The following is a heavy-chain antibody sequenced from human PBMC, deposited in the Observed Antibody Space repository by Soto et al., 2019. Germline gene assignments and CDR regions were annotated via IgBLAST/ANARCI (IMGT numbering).Heavy chain of an antibody. J-gene: IGHJ6*02. CDR3: GGGPDYRNNYYYGMDV. D-gene: IGHD3-10*01. Sequence: GGSVRLSCTASGFIFDSYVMSWVRQDPGKGLECISTISGSGHNTYYADSVKGRFTISRDSSKDTVYLQMNNLRADDTAVYFCGGGPDYRNNYYYGMDVWGQGTTVTVSS. V-gene: IGHV3-23*01. CDR2: ISGSGHNT. CDR1: GFIFDSYV.